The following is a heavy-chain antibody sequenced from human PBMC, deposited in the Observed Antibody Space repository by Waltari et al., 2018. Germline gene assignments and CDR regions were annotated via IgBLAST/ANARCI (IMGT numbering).Heavy chain of an antibody. Sequence: EVQLVESGGGLVQPGESLRLSCAASGFTFGSFWMHWVRQVSGKGLVWVSSISDDGGRIGYADSVKGRFTISRDNAKNTLYLQMNRLRGDDTAVYYCVRGFSTSPSSYWGQGALVTVSS. CDR1: GFTFGSFW. D-gene: IGHD2-2*01. V-gene: IGHV3-74*01. CDR3: VRGFSTSPSSY. J-gene: IGHJ4*02. CDR2: ISDDGGRI.